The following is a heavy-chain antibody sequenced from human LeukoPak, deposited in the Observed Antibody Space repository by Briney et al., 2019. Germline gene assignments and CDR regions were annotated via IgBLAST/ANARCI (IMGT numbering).Heavy chain of an antibody. CDR1: GYNFDRYG. J-gene: IGHJ4*02. V-gene: IGHV1-46*02. D-gene: IGHD5-18*01. CDR3: ARGRYSYGLFDY. Sequence: ASVKVSCKGSGYNFDRYGVNWVRQAPGQGLEWMGIINPSGGSTSYAQKFQGRVTMTRDTSTSTVYMELSSLRSEDTAVYYCARGRYSYGLFDYWGQGTLVTVSS. CDR2: INPSGGST.